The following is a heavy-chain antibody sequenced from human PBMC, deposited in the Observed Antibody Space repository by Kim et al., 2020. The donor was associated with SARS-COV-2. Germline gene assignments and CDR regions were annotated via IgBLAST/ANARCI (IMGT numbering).Heavy chain of an antibody. CDR3: TSPIVGATLYYYGMDV. V-gene: IGHV3-49*02. Sequence: SVKGRLTISRDDSKSIAYLQMNSLKTEDTAVYYCTSPIVGATLYYYGMDVWGQGTTVTVSS. J-gene: IGHJ6*02. D-gene: IGHD1-26*01.